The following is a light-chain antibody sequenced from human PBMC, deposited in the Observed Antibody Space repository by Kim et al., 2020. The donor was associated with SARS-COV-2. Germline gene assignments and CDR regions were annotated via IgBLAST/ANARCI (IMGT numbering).Light chain of an antibody. Sequence: GTKVNMTCSGSSSNSGKNYVSWRQQLTGPAHKLIIYDNHKRTSVVPDRFSGYTSGTSATLDITGLQTGDEATYYCAVWDGSLRAVVFGGGTQLTVL. V-gene: IGLV1-51*01. J-gene: IGLJ2*01. CDR1: SSNSGKNY. CDR2: DNH. CDR3: AVWDGSLRAVV.